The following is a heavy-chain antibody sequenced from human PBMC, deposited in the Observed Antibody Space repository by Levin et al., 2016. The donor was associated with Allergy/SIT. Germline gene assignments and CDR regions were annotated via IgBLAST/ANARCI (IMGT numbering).Heavy chain of an antibody. CDR2: INPSGGST. D-gene: IGHD1-26*01. V-gene: IGHV1-46*01. J-gene: IGHJ4*02. CDR3: ASVLVGATTLDY. Sequence: ASVKVSCKASGYTFTSYYMHWVRQAPGQGLEWMGIINPSGGSTSYAQKFQGRVTITRDTSTSSAYMELSSLRSEDTAVYYCASVLVGATTLDYWGQGTLVTVSS. CDR1: GYTFTSYY.